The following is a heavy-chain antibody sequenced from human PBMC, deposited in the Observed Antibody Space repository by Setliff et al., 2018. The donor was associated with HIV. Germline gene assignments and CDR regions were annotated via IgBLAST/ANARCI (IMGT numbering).Heavy chain of an antibody. D-gene: IGHD3-10*01. J-gene: IGHJ5*02. Sequence: SETLSLTCTVSADSIDSPDCWSWVRQSLEKGLEWVGEVCQRGGINYYPFFWSRAIISMDKPRSYFSLRLTSVTAADTAVYYCARATSPRPMVRGGWFAPWGQGILVTVSS. CDR2: VCQRGGI. V-gene: IGHV4-4*02. CDR3: ARATSPRPMVRGGWFAP. CDR1: ADSIDSPDC.